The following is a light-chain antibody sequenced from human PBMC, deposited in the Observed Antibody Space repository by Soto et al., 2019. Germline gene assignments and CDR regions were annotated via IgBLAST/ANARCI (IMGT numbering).Light chain of an antibody. Sequence: DIQMTQSPSTLSASVGDRVTITCRASQSISGSLAWYQQKPGKAPKLLIYEAYTLTISSLQPDDSASYYCQQYNGYWTFGQGTRVEIK. CDR3: QQYNGYWT. CDR2: EAY. CDR1: QSISGS. J-gene: IGKJ1*01. V-gene: IGKV1-5*03.